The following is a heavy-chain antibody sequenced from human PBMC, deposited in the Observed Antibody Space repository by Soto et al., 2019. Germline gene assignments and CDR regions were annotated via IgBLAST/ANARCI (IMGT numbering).Heavy chain of an antibody. J-gene: IGHJ3*02. Sequence: GGSLRLSCAASGFTFSNAWMNWVRQAPGKGLEWVGRIKSKTDGGTTDYAAPVKGRFTISRDDSKNTLYLQMNSLKTEDTAVYYCTTDPDFEWELLWSDAFDIWGQGTMVTVSS. CDR1: GFTFSNAW. CDR2: IKSKTDGGTT. CDR3: TTDPDFEWELLWSDAFDI. V-gene: IGHV3-15*07. D-gene: IGHD1-26*01.